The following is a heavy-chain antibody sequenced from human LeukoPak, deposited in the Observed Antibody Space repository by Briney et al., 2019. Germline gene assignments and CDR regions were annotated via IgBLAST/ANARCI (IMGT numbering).Heavy chain of an antibody. J-gene: IGHJ1*01. V-gene: IGHV7-4-1*02. CDR3: ARVVQSTDSSGFYLPEYFQH. D-gene: IGHD3-22*01. Sequence: ASVKVSCKASGYTFTSYAMNWVRQAPGQALEWMGWKNTNTWNQPYAQGLTGRFVFSLDTSVSTAYLQISSIKAEDTAVYYCARVVQSTDSSGFYLPEYFQHWGQGTLVTVSS. CDR2: KNTNTWNQ. CDR1: GYTFTSYA.